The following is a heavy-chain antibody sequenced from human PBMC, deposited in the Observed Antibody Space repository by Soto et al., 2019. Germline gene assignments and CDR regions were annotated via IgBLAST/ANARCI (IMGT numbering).Heavy chain of an antibody. J-gene: IGHJ4*02. Sequence: QVQLVESGGGVVQPGRSLRLSCAASGFTFSSYAMHWVRQAPGKGLEWVAVISYDGSNKYYADSVKGRFTISRDNSKNTLYLQMNSLRAEDTAVYYCARGSSGWFKYYFDYWGQGTLVTVSS. CDR3: ARGSSGWFKYYFDY. D-gene: IGHD6-19*01. CDR2: ISYDGSNK. V-gene: IGHV3-30-3*01. CDR1: GFTFSSYA.